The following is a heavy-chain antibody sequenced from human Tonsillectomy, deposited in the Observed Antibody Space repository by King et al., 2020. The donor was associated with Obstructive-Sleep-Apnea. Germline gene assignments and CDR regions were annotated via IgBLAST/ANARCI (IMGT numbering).Heavy chain of an antibody. Sequence: VQLQQWGAGLLKPSETLSLTCAVYGGSFSGYYWSWIRQPPGKGLEWIGEINHSGSTNYNPSLKSRVTISVDTSKNQFSLKLSSVTAADTAVYYCASYYYDSSGYGSNYFDYWGQGTLVTVSS. CDR3: ASYYYDSSGYGSNYFDY. D-gene: IGHD3-22*01. CDR1: GGSFSGYY. V-gene: IGHV4-34*01. J-gene: IGHJ4*02. CDR2: INHSGST.